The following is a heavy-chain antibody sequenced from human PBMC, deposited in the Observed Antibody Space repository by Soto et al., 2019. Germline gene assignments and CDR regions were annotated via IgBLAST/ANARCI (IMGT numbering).Heavy chain of an antibody. CDR2: INHSGST. Sequence: PSETLSLTCAAYGGSFSGYYWSWIRQPPGKGLEWIGEINHSGSTNYNPSLKSRVTISVDTSKNQFSLKLSSVTAADTAVYYCARARNYDFWSGPSPTDFDYWGQGTLVTVSS. D-gene: IGHD3-3*01. V-gene: IGHV4-34*01. J-gene: IGHJ4*02. CDR1: GGSFSGYY. CDR3: ARARNYDFWSGPSPTDFDY.